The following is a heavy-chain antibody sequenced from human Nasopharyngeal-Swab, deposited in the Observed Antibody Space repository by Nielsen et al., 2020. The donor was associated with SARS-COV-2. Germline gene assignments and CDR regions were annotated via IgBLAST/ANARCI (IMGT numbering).Heavy chain of an antibody. Sequence: WIRQPPGKGLEWIGSIYYSGSTYYNPSLKSRVTISVDTSKNQFSLKLSSVTAADTAVYYCARDPRAPDYGMDVWGQGTTVTVSS. CDR3: ARDPRAPDYGMDV. CDR2: IYYSGST. V-gene: IGHV4-39*07. J-gene: IGHJ6*02.